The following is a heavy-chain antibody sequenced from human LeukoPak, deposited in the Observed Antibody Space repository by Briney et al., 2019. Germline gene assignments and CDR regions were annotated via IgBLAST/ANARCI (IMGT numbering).Heavy chain of an antibody. V-gene: IGHV5-51*01. D-gene: IGHD3-3*01. CDR2: IYPGDSDT. J-gene: IGHJ3*02. Sequence: KNGESLKISCKGSGYSFTSYWISWVRQMPGKDLEWMGIIYPGDSDTRYSPSFQGQVTISADKSISTAYLQWSSLKASDTAMYYCARDVGTTYYDFWSGYYKGMDAFDIWGRGTMVTVSS. CDR1: GYSFTSYW. CDR3: ARDVGTTYYDFWSGYYKGMDAFDI.